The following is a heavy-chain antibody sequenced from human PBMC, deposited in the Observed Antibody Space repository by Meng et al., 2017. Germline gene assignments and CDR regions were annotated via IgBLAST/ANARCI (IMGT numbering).Heavy chain of an antibody. CDR3: ARFLNYYYGMDA. CDR2: MNPNSGNT. J-gene: IGHJ6*02. Sequence: ASVKVSCKASGYTFTSYDINWLRQATGRGLERMGWMNPNSGNTGYAQKFQGRVTITRNTSISTAYMELSSLRSEDTAVYYCARFLNYYYGMDAWGQGTTVTVSS. CDR1: GYTFTSYD. V-gene: IGHV1-8*03.